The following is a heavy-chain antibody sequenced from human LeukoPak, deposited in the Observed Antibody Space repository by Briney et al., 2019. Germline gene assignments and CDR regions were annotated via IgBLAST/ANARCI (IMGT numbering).Heavy chain of an antibody. Sequence: GGSLRLSCAASGFTFSSSAMSWVRQAPGKGLEWVSTISGSGGSTYYADSVKGWFTISRDNSKNTLYLQMNSLRAEDTAVYYCAKRLVTYDAFDIWGQGTMVTVSS. V-gene: IGHV3-23*01. CDR1: GFTFSSSA. D-gene: IGHD6-6*01. J-gene: IGHJ3*02. CDR3: AKRLVTYDAFDI. CDR2: ISGSGGST.